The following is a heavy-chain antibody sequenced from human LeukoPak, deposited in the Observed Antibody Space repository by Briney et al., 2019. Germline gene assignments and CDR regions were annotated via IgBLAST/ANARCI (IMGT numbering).Heavy chain of an antibody. D-gene: IGHD3-16*01. CDR3: AKGDYVGEY. Sequence: PGGSLRLSCAASGFTFDDYAMHWVRQAPGKGLEWVSLISGDGGSTYYADSVKGRFTISRDNSKNSLYLQMNSLRTEDTASYYCAKGDYVGEYWGQGTLVTVSS. CDR1: GFTFDDYA. V-gene: IGHV3-43*02. CDR2: ISGDGGST. J-gene: IGHJ4*02.